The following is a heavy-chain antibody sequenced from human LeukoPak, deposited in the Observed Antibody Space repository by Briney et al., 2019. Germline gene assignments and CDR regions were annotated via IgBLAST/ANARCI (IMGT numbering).Heavy chain of an antibody. CDR2: ISSSSSYI. V-gene: IGHV3-21*01. CDR3: ARLLSGERPRYPFDY. Sequence: PGGSLRLSCAASGLTGSHNYVSWVRQAPGKGLEWVSSISSSSSYIYYADSVKGRFTISRDNAKNSLYLQMNSLRAEDTAVYYCARLLSGERPRYPFDYWGQGTLVTVSS. CDR1: GLTGSHNY. J-gene: IGHJ4*02. D-gene: IGHD2-15*01.